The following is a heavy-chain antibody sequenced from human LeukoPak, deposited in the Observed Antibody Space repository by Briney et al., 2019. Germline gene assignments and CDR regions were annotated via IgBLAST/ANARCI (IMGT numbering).Heavy chain of an antibody. D-gene: IGHD3-3*01. CDR3: ARDTGKSGYPDY. J-gene: IGHJ4*02. Sequence: KTSETLSLTCTVSGGFISGYYWSWIRQPAGKAPEWIGRIYSSGIINYNPSLKSRVTMSLDNSKNQLSLKLSYVTAADTAVYYCARDTGKSGYPDYWGQGTLVTVSS. CDR2: IYSSGII. V-gene: IGHV4-4*07. CDR1: GGFISGYY.